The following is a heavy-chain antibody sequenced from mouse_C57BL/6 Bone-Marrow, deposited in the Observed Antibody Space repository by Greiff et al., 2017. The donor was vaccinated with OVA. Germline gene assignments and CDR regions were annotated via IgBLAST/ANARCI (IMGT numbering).Heavy chain of an antibody. CDR2: IRNKANNHAT. J-gene: IGHJ3*01. CDR1: GFTFSDAW. D-gene: IGHD1-1*01. Sequence: EVQLQQSGGGLVQPGGSMKLSCAASGFTFSDAWMDWVRQSPEKGLEWVAEIRNKANNHATYYAESVKGRFTISRDDSKSSVYLQMNSLRAEDTGIYYCTRGGGSRAWFAYWGQGTLVTVSA. V-gene: IGHV6-6*01. CDR3: TRGGGSRAWFAY.